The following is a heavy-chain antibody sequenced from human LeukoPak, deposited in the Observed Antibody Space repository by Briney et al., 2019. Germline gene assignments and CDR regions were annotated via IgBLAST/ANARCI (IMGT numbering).Heavy chain of an antibody. CDR2: IYSGGST. CDR1: GFTVSSNF. D-gene: IGHD2-15*01. V-gene: IGHV3-66*01. CDR3: ARGGVVVAAIDAFDI. Sequence: PGGSLRLSCAASGFTVSSNFMSWVRQAPGKGLEWVPLIYSGGSTYYADSVKGRFTISRDISKNTLFLQLNSLRAEDTAVYYCARGGVVVAAIDAFDIWGQGTLVTVSS. J-gene: IGHJ3*02.